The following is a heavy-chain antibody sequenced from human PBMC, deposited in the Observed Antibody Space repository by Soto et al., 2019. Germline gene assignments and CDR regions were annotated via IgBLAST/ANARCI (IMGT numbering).Heavy chain of an antibody. J-gene: IGHJ4*02. V-gene: IGHV4-30-4*01. D-gene: IGHD1-26*01. CDR1: GTTISSGDHY. CDR2: MYYTGKT. CDR3: ARVYGRGDYFDF. Sequence: QVQLQESGPGLVKPSQTLSLTYTVSGTTISSGDHYWSWIRQAPGKGLEWIGYMYYTGKTYYNTSLQSRVTLSVDTSKNQFSLKMTSVTAADTAMYFCARVYGRGDYFDFWGRGTLVSVSS.